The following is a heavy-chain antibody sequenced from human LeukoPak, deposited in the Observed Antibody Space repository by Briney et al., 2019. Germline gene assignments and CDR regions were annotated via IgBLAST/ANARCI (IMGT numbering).Heavy chain of an antibody. CDR3: ARAIATAGTGWFDP. CDR1: SGSISNYY. V-gene: IGHV4-59*01. Sequence: PSETLSLTCTVSSGSISNYYWNWIRQPPGKGLEWIGSIYYSGNTNYNPSLKSRVTISVDASKNQFSLKLNSVTTADSAVYYCARAIATAGTGWFDPWGQGTLVTVSS. J-gene: IGHJ5*02. D-gene: IGHD6-13*01. CDR2: IYYSGNT.